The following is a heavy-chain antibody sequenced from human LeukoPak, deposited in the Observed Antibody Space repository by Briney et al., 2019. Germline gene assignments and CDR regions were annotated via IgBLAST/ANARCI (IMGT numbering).Heavy chain of an antibody. Sequence: GGSLRLSCAASGFTFSSYAMSWVRQAPGKGLEWVSSISGSGSSTYYADSVKGRFTISRDDSKNTLYLQMNSLRAEDTAIYYCAKRPGKAAAGPFDPWGQGTLVTVSS. CDR2: ISGSGSST. J-gene: IGHJ5*02. CDR3: AKRPGKAAAGPFDP. CDR1: GFTFSSYA. D-gene: IGHD6-13*01. V-gene: IGHV3-23*01.